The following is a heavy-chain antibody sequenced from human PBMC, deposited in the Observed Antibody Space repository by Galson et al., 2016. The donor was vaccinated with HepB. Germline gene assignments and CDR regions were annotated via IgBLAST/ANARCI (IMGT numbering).Heavy chain of an antibody. CDR1: GASITNIHW. CDR2: IYHTGGT. D-gene: IGHD2-2*01. CDR3: ARDLTSATDL. Sequence: SETLSLTCDVSGASITNIHWWTWVRQPPGKGLEWIGEIYHTGGTNYKLSLKGRVTLSVDQSKTFLSLRLTSVTAADTAVYYCARDLTSATDLWGQGALVIVSS. J-gene: IGHJ5*02. V-gene: IGHV4/OR15-8*01.